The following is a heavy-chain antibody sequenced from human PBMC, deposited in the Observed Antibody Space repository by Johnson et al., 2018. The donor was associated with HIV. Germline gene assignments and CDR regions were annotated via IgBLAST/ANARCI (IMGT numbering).Heavy chain of an antibody. CDR1: GFTFSRYW. J-gene: IGHJ3*02. D-gene: IGHD3-3*01. Sequence: MHLVESGGGLVQPGGSLRLSCAASGFTFSRYWMSWVRQAPGKGLEWVANIKQDGSEKNYVDSVKGRFTISRDNAKNSLYLQMNSLRAEDTAVYYCARGGGYYTSDAFDIWGQGTMVTVSS. CDR3: ARGGGYYTSDAFDI. V-gene: IGHV3-7*01. CDR2: IKQDGSEK.